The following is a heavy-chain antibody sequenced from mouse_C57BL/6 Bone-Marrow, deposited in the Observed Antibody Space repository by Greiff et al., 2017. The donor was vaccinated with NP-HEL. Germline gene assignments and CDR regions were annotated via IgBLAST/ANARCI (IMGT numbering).Heavy chain of an antibody. V-gene: IGHV1-76*01. CDR2: IYPGSGNT. CDR1: GYTFTDYY. CDR3: ARSLGPYAMDY. Sequence: VQLQQSGAELVRPGASVKLSCKASGYTFTDYYINWVKQRPGQGLEWIARIYPGSGNTYYNEKVKGKATLTAEKSSSTAYMQLSSLTSEDSAVYFCARSLGPYAMDYWGQGKAVTVTA. J-gene: IGHJ4*01. D-gene: IGHD4-1*01.